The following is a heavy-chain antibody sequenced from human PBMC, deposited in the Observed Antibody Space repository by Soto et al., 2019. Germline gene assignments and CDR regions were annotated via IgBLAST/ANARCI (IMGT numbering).Heavy chain of an antibody. V-gene: IGHV1-3*01. CDR3: AKGSRMWTPDY. CDR2: IAPGNGNT. CDR1: GYTFTDYA. D-gene: IGHD2-21*01. Sequence: ASVKVSCKASGYTFTDYAIHWVRQAPGQRLELMGWIAPGNGNTKYSQNFQDRVTITRDTSATTAYMELSSLKSEDTAVYYCAKGSRMWTPDYWGQGTLVTVSS. J-gene: IGHJ4*02.